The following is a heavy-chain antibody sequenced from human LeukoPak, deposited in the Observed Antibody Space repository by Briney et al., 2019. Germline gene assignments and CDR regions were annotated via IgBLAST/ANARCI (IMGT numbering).Heavy chain of an antibody. CDR3: ANMGSPHYDFWSGYM. Sequence: GGSLRLSCSASGFTFSRCPMTGVRDAPGKGLEGGSGIIYSGDTTYYADALEGRFTTSRDNSKNPLYLQMNSLRAEDTAIYYCANMGSPHYDFWSGYMWGQGTLVTVSS. D-gene: IGHD3-3*01. CDR1: GFTFSRCP. V-gene: IGHV3-23*01. J-gene: IGHJ4*02. CDR2: IIYSGDTT.